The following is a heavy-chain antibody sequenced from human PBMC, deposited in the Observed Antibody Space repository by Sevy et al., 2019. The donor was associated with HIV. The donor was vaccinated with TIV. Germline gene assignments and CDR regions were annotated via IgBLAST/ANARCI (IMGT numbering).Heavy chain of an antibody. CDR3: SRTSYGTGPNDY. V-gene: IGHV1-18*01. J-gene: IGHJ4*02. CDR2: ISAYNGNT. Sequence: ASVKVSCKASGYTFTSYGISWVRQAPGQGLEWMGWISAYNGNTNYVQKLQARVTMTTDTSTSTAYMELRSLRSDDTAAYYCSRTSYGTGPNDYWGQGTLVTVSS. CDR1: GYTFTSYG. D-gene: IGHD3-10*01.